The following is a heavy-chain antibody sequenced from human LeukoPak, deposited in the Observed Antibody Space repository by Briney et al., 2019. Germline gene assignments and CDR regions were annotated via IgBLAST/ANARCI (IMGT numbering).Heavy chain of an antibody. J-gene: IGHJ4*02. D-gene: IGHD5-18*01. CDR3: ASGSYGQFDY. V-gene: IGHV3-48*02. CDR1: GFTFSSYS. Sequence: GGSLRLSCAGTGFTFSSYSMNWVRQAPGRGLEWVSYISSGSTTIYYADSVKGRFTISRDNAKNSLYLQTSGLRDEDTAVYYCASGSYGQFDYWGQGTLVTVSS. CDR2: ISSGSTTI.